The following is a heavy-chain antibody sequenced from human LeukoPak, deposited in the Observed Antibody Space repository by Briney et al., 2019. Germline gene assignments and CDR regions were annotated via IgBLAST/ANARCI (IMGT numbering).Heavy chain of an antibody. Sequence: SVKVSCKASGGTFSSYAISWVRQAPGQGLEWMGGIIPIFGTAKYAQKFQGRVTMTRDTSISTAYMELSRLRSDDTAVYYCARGGYSSGWYSGNPELDYWGQGTLVTVSS. J-gene: IGHJ4*02. CDR2: IIPIFGTA. CDR1: GGTFSSYA. D-gene: IGHD6-19*01. CDR3: ARGGYSSGWYSGNPELDY. V-gene: IGHV1-69*05.